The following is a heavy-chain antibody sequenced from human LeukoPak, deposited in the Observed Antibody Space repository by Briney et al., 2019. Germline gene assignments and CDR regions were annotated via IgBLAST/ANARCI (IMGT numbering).Heavy chain of an antibody. Sequence: RTSETLSLTCTVSGYSISTGYYWDWIRQPPGKGLEWIGSIYYSGSTYYNPSLKSRVTISVDTSKNHFSLKLSSVTAADTAVYYCARHRYYYRSGSYYGAPYYMDVWGKGTTVTISS. CDR3: ARHRYYYRSGSYYGAPYYMDV. CDR1: GYSISTGYY. J-gene: IGHJ6*03. CDR2: IYYSGST. D-gene: IGHD3-10*01. V-gene: IGHV4-38-2*02.